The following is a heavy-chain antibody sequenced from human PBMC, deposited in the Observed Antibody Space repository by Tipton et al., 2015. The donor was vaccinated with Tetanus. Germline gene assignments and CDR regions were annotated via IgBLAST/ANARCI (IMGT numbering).Heavy chain of an antibody. CDR2: SWYDGTDQ. D-gene: IGHD2-15*01. CDR3: AREADCSGGSCFSGDFDN. V-gene: IGHV3-33*01. CDR1: GFIFSSYG. J-gene: IGHJ4*02. Sequence: SLRLSCAASGFIFSSYGIHRVRQAPGKGLEWVAVSWYDGTDQYYADSVKGRFTLSRENSKNTLYLQMNSLRAGDTAVYYWAREADCSGGSCFSGDFDNWGQGTQVTVSS.